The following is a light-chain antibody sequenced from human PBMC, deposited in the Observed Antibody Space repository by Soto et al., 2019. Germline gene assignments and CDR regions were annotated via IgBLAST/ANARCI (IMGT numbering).Light chain of an antibody. Sequence: EIVMTQSPATLSVSPGERATLSCRASQSISTELAWYQQKPGQPPRLLIYYASTRATGVPARFTGSGSGSEFSLTISGLQSEDFAVYYCQQGHNWPLTFGQGTRLEIK. J-gene: IGKJ2*01. CDR2: YAS. V-gene: IGKV3-15*01. CDR1: QSISTE. CDR3: QQGHNWPLT.